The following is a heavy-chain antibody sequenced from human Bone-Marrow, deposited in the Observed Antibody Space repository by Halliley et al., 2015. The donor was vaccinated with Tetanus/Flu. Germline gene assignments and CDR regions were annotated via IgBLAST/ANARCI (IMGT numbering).Heavy chain of an antibody. J-gene: IGHJ4*02. CDR3: ACLNPPPYAY. D-gene: IGHD3-16*01. Sequence: KGLEWIGYIYYSGSTNYNPSLESRVSLSIDTSKNQFSLNLTSVTTADTALYYCACLNPPPYAYWGQGILVTVSS. CDR2: IYYSGST. V-gene: IGHV4-59*03.